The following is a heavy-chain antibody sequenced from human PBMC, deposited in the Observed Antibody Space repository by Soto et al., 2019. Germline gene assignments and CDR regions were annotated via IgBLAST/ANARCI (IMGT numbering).Heavy chain of an antibody. V-gene: IGHV1-3*01. CDR2: INAGNGNT. D-gene: IGHD3-3*01. J-gene: IGHJ4*02. CDR1: GYTFTSYS. CDR3: SREVRTISGVVLLDY. Sequence: QVQFVQSGAEVKKPGASVKVSCRASGYTFTSYSLHWVRQAPGQRFEWMGWINAGNGNTRFSPKFQERVIMTRDTSASTIHMELSSLRSEDTAVYYCSREVRTISGVVLLDYWGQGTLVTVSS.